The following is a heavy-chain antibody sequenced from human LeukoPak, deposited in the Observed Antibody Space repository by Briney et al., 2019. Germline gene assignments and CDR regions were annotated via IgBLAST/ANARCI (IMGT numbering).Heavy chain of an antibody. J-gene: IGHJ5*02. CDR3: ARGPLAFRRVAGIFS. CDR2: IIHSGGT. Sequence: SETLSLTCTVSGGSFNGYSYTWIRQPPGKGLEWIGEIIHSGGTSYNPSLKSRLTISVDTSRKQFSLKLTSVTAADTALYFCARGPLAFRRVAGIFSWGRGTQVTVSS. D-gene: IGHD6-19*01. CDR1: GGSFNGYS. V-gene: IGHV4-34*01.